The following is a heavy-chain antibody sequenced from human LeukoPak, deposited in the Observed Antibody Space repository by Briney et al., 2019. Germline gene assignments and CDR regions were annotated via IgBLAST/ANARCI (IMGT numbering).Heavy chain of an antibody. Sequence: ASVKVSCKASGYTFTSYYMHWVRQAPGQGLEWMGIINPSGGSTGYAQKFQGRVTMTRDTSTSTVYMELSSLRSEDTAVYYCARDGCSGGSCYTFDYWGQGTLVTVSS. J-gene: IGHJ4*02. D-gene: IGHD2-15*01. CDR3: ARDGCSGGSCYTFDY. V-gene: IGHV1-46*01. CDR2: INPSGGST. CDR1: GYTFTSYY.